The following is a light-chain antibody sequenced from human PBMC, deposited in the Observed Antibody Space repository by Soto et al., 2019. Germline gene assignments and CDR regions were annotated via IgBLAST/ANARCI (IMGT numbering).Light chain of an antibody. CDR3: CSYVGGTIKSYV. Sequence: SLTQPASVSGSPGQSITISCSGTRSDIGSYNYVAWYQQFPGKTPKILIYGVSNRPSGVSSRFSGSKSGNTASLTISGLQAEDEAHYYCCSYVGGTIKSYVFGIGTKVTVL. J-gene: IGLJ1*01. CDR2: GVS. CDR1: RSDIGSYNY. V-gene: IGLV2-23*02.